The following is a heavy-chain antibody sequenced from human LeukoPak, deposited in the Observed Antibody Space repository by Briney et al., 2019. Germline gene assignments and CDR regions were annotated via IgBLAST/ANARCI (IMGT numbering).Heavy chain of an antibody. D-gene: IGHD1-26*01. CDR1: GGSFSGHY. J-gene: IGHJ6*03. CDR3: ARGLYSLYYYYYMDV. CDR2: INHSGST. V-gene: IGHV4-34*01. Sequence: PSETLSLTCAVYGGSFSGHYWSWIRQPPGKGLEWIGEINHSGSTNYNPSLKSRATISVDTSKNQFSLKLSPVTAADTAVYYCARGLYSLYYYYYMDVWGKGTTVTVSS.